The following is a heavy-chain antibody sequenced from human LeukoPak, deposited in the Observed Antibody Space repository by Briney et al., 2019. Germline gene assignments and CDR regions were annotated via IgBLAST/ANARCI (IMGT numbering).Heavy chain of an antibody. CDR1: GFTFDDYT. D-gene: IGHD2-15*01. CDR3: ARAVVVVAATDFDY. J-gene: IGHJ4*02. Sequence: PGGSLRLSCEGSGFTFDDYTMHWVRQAPGKGLEWVSLINRGGSTTVYAESVKGRFTISRDNSKNSPYLQMNSLRAEDTAVYYCARAVVVVAATDFDYWGQGTLVTVSS. V-gene: IGHV3-43D*04. CDR2: INRGGSTT.